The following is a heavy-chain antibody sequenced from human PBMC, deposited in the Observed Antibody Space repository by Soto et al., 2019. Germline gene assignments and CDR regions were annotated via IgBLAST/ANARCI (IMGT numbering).Heavy chain of an antibody. CDR1: GVSISSGGYY. CDR2: LYYSGDT. J-gene: IGHJ4*02. V-gene: IGHV4-61*05. D-gene: IGHD3-9*01. Sequence: SETLSLTCTASGVSISSGGYYWSWIRQHPGKGLEWIGYLYYSGDTTYNPSLESRVTISVDKSKDQFSLKLMSLSAADTAVYYCGRLEGLATISYYFDYWGQGALVTVSS. CDR3: GRLEGLATISYYFDY.